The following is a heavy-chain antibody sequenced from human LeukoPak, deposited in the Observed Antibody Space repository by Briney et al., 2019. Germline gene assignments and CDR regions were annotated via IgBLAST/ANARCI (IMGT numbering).Heavy chain of an antibody. D-gene: IGHD3-16*02. V-gene: IGHV4-34*01. J-gene: IGHJ4*02. CDR3: ASLYYDYVWGSYRYDY. Sequence: SETLSLTCAVYGGSFSGYYWSWIRQPPGKGLEWIGEINHSGSTNYNPSLKSRVTISVDTSKNQFSLELSSVTAADTAVYYCASLYYDYVWGSYRYDYWGQGTLVTVSS. CDR2: INHSGST. CDR1: GGSFSGYY.